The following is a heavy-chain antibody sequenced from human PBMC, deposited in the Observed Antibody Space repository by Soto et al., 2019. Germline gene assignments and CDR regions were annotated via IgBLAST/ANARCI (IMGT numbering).Heavy chain of an antibody. CDR2: ISGSGGST. V-gene: IGHV3-23*01. CDR3: AKDMGLGGAAAGSTYYFDY. D-gene: IGHD6-13*01. Sequence: GGSLRLSCAASGFTFSSYAMSWVRQAPGKGLEWVSAISGSGGSTYYADSVKGRFTISRDNSKNTLYLQMNSLRAEDTAVYYCAKDMGLGGAAAGSTYYFDYWGQGTLVTVSS. J-gene: IGHJ4*02. CDR1: GFTFSSYA.